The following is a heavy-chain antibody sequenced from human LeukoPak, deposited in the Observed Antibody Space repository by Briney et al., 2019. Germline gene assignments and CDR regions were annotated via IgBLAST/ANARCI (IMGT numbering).Heavy chain of an antibody. CDR2: ISVSGDGT. J-gene: IGHJ6*04. Sequence: GGPLRLSCAASGFTFSSDAMSWVRQAPGKGLEWVSGISVSGDGTYYADSVKGRFTISRDNAKNSLYLQMNSLRAEDTAVYYCAELGIAMIGGVWGKGTTVTISS. D-gene: IGHD3-10*02. CDR3: AELGIAMIGGV. V-gene: IGHV3-23*01. CDR1: GFTFSSDA.